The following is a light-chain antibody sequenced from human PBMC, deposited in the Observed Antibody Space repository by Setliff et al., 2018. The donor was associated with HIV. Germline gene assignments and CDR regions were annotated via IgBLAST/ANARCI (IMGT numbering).Light chain of an antibody. J-gene: IGLJ1*01. CDR3: SSYTSSSTL. CDR1: SGDVGRYNL. V-gene: IGLV2-14*02. CDR2: QAS. Sequence: QSALTQPASVSGSPGQSITISCTGTSGDVGRYNLVSWYQQQPGKPPKLMIYQASKRPSGVSNRFSGSKSGNTASLTISGLQAEDEADYYCSSYTSSSTLFGSGTKVT.